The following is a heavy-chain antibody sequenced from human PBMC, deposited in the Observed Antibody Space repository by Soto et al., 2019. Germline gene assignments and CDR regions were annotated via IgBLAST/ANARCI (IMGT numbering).Heavy chain of an antibody. V-gene: IGHV4-30-4*01. CDR3: AKVGSLNWFDP. D-gene: IGHD6-19*01. CDR1: GDSVSTDYF. J-gene: IGHJ5*02. CDR2: IHYSEST. Sequence: QVQLQESGPGLVKPSQTLSLTCNVSGDSVSTDYFWAWIRQPPGKGLAWIGYIHYSESTYYNPSLKSRVTMSVDTSKNQFSLKLNSVTAADTAVYYCAKVGSLNWFDPWGQGTLVIVSS.